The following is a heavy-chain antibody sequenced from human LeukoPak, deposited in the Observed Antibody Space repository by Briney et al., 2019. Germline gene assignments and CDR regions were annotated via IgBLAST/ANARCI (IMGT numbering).Heavy chain of an antibody. V-gene: IGHV3-23*01. Sequence: GGSLRLSCAASGFTFSSYALSWVRQAPGKGVEGVSAISGSGGSTYYADSVKGRFTISRDNSKNTLYLQMNSLRAEDTAVYYCANPLWQQPEHNWFDPWGQGTLVTVSS. J-gene: IGHJ5*02. CDR2: ISGSGGST. CDR1: GFTFSSYA. D-gene: IGHD6-13*01. CDR3: ANPLWQQPEHNWFDP.